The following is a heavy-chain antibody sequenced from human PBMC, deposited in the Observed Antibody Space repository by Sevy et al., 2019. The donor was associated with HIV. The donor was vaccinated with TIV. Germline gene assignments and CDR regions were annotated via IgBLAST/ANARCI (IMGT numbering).Heavy chain of an antibody. V-gene: IGHV3-23*01. CDR2: RSGRGGTS. D-gene: IGHD6-13*01. CDR1: GFTFSSYA. Sequence: GGSLRLSCAASGFTFSSYAMSWVRLAPGKGLEWVAVRSGRGGTSYYADSVKGRLTISRDNSKDTLYLQMHGLRVEDTAVYYCAKELFGAAAAFYWYFDLWGRGTLVTVSS. J-gene: IGHJ2*01. CDR3: AKELFGAAAAFYWYFDL.